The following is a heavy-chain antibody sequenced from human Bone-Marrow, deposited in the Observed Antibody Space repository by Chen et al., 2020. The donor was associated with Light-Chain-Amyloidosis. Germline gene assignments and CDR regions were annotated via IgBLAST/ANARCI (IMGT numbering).Heavy chain of an antibody. V-gene: IGHV3-7*01. J-gene: IGHJ4*02. CDR3: AEINTN. CDR2: IKQDGSEK. Sequence: EVQLVGSGGGLVQPGGSLRLFCVASGFTFSSHWMSWVRQAPGKGLEWVANIKQDGSEKYYADSVKGRFTISRDNAKNSLYLQMNSLRAEDTAVYYCAEINTNWGQGTLVTVSS. CDR1: GFTFSSHW.